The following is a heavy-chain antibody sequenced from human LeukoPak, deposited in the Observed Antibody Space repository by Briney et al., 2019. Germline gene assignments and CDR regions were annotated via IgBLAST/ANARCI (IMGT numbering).Heavy chain of an antibody. J-gene: IGHJ4*02. CDR1: GFTFSSSG. CDR3: AKSESYSFDY. CDR2: IRFDGSTK. V-gene: IGHV3-30*02. Sequence: GGSLRLSCAASGFTFSSSGMHWVRQAPGEGLEWVAFIRFDGSTKYYADSVKGRFTISRDNSKNTLYLQMNSLRAEDTAVYYCAKSESYSFDYWGQGTLVTVSS. D-gene: IGHD1-26*01.